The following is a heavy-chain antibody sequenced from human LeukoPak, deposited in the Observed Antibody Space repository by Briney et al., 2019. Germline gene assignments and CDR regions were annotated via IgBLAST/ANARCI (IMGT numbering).Heavy chain of an antibody. D-gene: IGHD5-24*01. Sequence: PGGSLRLSCAASGFTFSSYSMNWVRQAPGKGLEWVSAISGSGGSTYYADSVKGRFTISRDNSKNTLYLQMNSLRAEDTAVYYCAKGYGPVPGWLPTNLGDWGQGTLVTVSS. CDR1: GFTFSSYS. CDR3: AKGYGPVPGWLPTNLGD. J-gene: IGHJ4*02. V-gene: IGHV3-23*01. CDR2: ISGSGGST.